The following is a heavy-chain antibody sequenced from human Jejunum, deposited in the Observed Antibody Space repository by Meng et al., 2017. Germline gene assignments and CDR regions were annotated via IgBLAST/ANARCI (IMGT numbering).Heavy chain of an antibody. J-gene: IGHJ4*02. V-gene: IGHV4-4*02. Sequence: QVQLQEPGPGLVKPSGTLSLTCTVSGVSTTAPFYWTWFRQAPGKGLEWIGEVWPSGDTYYNPSLSSRITISIDTSNNQFSLDVAFLTAADTAVYYCARAIRERYFDSWGQGTLVTVSS. CDR3: ARAIRERYFDS. D-gene: IGHD1-14*01. CDR1: GVSTTAPFY. CDR2: VWPSGDT.